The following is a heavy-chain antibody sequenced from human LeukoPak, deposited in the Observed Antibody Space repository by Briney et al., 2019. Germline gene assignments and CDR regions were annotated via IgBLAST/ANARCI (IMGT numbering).Heavy chain of an antibody. J-gene: IGHJ5*02. CDR1: GGSINSYY. CDR3: ARDRFSIAVAGSNWFDP. CDR2: IYYTGST. D-gene: IGHD6-19*01. V-gene: IGHV4-59*01. Sequence: SETLSLTCTVSGGSINSYYWTWIRQPPGKGLEWIGYIYYTGSTSYNPSLKSRVTSTVDRSKNQFSLNLNSVTAADTAVYYCARDRFSIAVAGSNWFDPWGQGALVTVSS.